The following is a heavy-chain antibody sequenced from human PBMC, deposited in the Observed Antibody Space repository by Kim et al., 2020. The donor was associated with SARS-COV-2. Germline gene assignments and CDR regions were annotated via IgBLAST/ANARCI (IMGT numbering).Heavy chain of an antibody. J-gene: IGHJ4*02. D-gene: IGHD3-10*01. Sequence: YNADSVKGRFTISRDSSKNTLYHQMNSLRAEDTAIYYCAKDSADSGSFLDYWGQGTLVTVSS. CDR3: AKDSADSGSFLDY. V-gene: IGHV3-30-3*02.